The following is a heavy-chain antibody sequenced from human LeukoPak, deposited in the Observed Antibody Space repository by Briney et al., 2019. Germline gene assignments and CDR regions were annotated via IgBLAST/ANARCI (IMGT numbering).Heavy chain of an antibody. CDR1: GGSISSSSYY. D-gene: IGHD6-13*01. V-gene: IGHV4-39*01. CDR2: IYYSGST. J-gene: IGHJ3*02. Sequence: KTSETLSLTCTVSGGSISSSSYYWGWIRQPPGKGLEWIGSIYYSGSTYYNPSLKSRVTISVDTSKNQFSLKLSSVTAADTAVYYCARVVPKQQLVDAFDIWGQGTMVTVSS. CDR3: ARVVPKQQLVDAFDI.